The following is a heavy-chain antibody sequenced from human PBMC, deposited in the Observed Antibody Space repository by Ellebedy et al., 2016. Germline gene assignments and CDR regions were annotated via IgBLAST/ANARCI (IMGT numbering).Heavy chain of an antibody. J-gene: IGHJ4*02. CDR3: ARQASYGDFDY. CDR1: GFTFSGAS. Sequence: GGSLRLXCPASGFTFSGASMDWFRQAPGKGLEWVAYIGLSSGPVHYADSVKGRFTISRDNAKNSLYLQMNSLRVEDTAVYYCARQASYGDFDYWGQGTLVTVSS. CDR2: IGLSSGPV. D-gene: IGHD4/OR15-4a*01. V-gene: IGHV3-48*04.